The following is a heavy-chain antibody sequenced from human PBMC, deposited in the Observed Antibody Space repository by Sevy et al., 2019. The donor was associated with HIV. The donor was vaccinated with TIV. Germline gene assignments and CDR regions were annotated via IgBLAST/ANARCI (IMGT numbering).Heavy chain of an antibody. V-gene: IGHV3-74*01. CDR2: INSDGSST. J-gene: IGHJ4*02. D-gene: IGHD6-13*01. CDR1: GFTFSSYW. CDR3: YTSIVAAGDY. Sequence: GGSLRLSCAASGFTFSSYWMHWVRQAPGKGMVWVSRINSDGSSTSYADSVKGRFTISRDNAKNTLYLQMNSLRAEDTAVYYCYTSIVAAGDYWGQGTLVTVSS.